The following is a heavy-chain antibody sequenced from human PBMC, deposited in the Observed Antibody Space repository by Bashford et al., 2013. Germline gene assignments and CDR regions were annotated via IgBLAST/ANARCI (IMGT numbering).Heavy chain of an antibody. CDR1: GDSISSRSYY. CDR3: AGGDYYDYVWGNFGFDY. Sequence: SETLSLTCTVSGDSISSRSYYWGWIRQSPGKGLEWIGNIYYTGRTYYNPSLKSRVTISAGSSRNHFSLNLSSVTAADTAVYYCAGGDYYDYVWGNFGFDYWGQGTLVTVSS. CDR2: IYYTGRT. V-gene: IGHV4-39*02. J-gene: IGHJ4*02. D-gene: IGHD3-16*01.